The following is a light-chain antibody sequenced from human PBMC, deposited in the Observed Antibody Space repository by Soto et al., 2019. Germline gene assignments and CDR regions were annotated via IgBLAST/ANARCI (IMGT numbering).Light chain of an antibody. J-gene: IGKJ1*01. Sequence: IQLPKSHTSLSASVGDRVTITCRASQSISSYLNWYQQKPGTAPKLLISKASILESGVPSRFSGSGSGTDYTLIISSLQPDDFATYFCQQYNSYSWSFGQGTKVDI. CDR2: KAS. CDR1: QSISSY. CDR3: QQYNSYSWS. V-gene: IGKV1-5*03.